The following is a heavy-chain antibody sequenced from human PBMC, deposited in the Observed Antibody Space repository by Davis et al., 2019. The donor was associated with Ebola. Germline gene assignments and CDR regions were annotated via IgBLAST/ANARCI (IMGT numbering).Heavy chain of an antibody. V-gene: IGHV4-39*01. D-gene: IGHD6-25*01. J-gene: IGHJ4*02. CDR1: GGSISSSSYY. CDR2: ISQSGST. CDR3: ARHEMRRPFDY. Sequence: MPSETLSLTCTVSGGSISSSSYYWGWIRQPPGKGLEWIGEISQSGSTNYNPSLKSRVTISVDTSKNQFSLKLSSVTAADTAVYYCARHEMRRPFDYWGQGTLVTVSS.